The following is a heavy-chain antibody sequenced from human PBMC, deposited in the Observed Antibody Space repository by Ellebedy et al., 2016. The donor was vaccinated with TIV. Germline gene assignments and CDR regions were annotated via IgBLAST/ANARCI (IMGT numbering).Heavy chain of an antibody. CDR1: GGSISSSSYY. V-gene: IGHV4-39*01. D-gene: IGHD3-22*01. J-gene: IGHJ4*02. CDR3: ARHGDYYDSSGYYLDY. CDR2: IYYSGST. Sequence: MPSETLSLTCTVSGGSISSSSYYWGWIRQPPGKGLEWIGSIYYSGSTYYNPSLKSRVTISVDTSKNQFSLKLSSVTAADTAVYYCARHGDYYDSSGYYLDYWGQGTLVTVSS.